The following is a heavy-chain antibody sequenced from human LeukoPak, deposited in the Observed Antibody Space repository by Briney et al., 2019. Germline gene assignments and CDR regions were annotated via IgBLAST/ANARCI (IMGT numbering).Heavy chain of an antibody. J-gene: IGHJ6*03. V-gene: IGHV3-74*01. CDR3: ARGWELTAVDYSYMDV. D-gene: IGHD1-26*01. Sequence: TGGSLRLSCAASGFTFSNYWMHWVRQAPGKGLVWVSRINSGGSSTNYADSVKGRFTISRDNAKNTLYLQMNSLRAEDTAVYYCARGWELTAVDYSYMDVWGKGTTVTVSS. CDR1: GFTFSNYW. CDR2: INSGGSST.